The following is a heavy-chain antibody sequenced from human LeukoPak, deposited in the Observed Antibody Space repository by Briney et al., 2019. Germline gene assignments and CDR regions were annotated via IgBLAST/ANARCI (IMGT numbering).Heavy chain of an antibody. CDR3: ARRHKDWELFEY. J-gene: IGHJ4*02. V-gene: IGHV5-51*01. D-gene: IGHD1-26*01. CDR1: EYNFPNYW. CDR2: MYPGDSDT. Sequence: GESLKFSCKSSEYNFPNYWIGWARQLPGKGLEWMGIMYPGDSDTRYSPSFQGQVTISADKSISTAYLQWSSLKASDTAMYYCARRHKDWELFEYWGQGTLVTVSS.